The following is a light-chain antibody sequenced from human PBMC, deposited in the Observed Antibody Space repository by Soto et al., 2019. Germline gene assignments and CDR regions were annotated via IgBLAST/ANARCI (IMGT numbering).Light chain of an antibody. J-gene: IGKJ1*01. V-gene: IGKV1-5*01. CDR1: QSISSW. CDR2: DAS. CDR3: QLYNSYWT. Sequence: DIQMTQSPSTLSASVGDRVTITCRASQSISSWLAWYQQKPGKAPKLLIYDASSLESGVPSRFSGSGSGTEFTLTISSLQPDDFATYYCQLYNSYWTFGQGTRWIS.